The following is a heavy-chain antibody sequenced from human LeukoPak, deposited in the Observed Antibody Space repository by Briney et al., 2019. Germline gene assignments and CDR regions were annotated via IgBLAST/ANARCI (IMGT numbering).Heavy chain of an antibody. V-gene: IGHV3-33*01. J-gene: IGHJ4*02. Sequence: PGRSLRLSCAASGFNFSIYGMHWVRQAPGKGLEWVAVIWFDGSIKYYADSVKGRFTISRDNSENMLFLRMNSLTAEDTAVYYCGRWALDYWGQGTVVTVSS. CDR3: GRWALDY. CDR1: GFNFSIYG. CDR2: IWFDGSIK.